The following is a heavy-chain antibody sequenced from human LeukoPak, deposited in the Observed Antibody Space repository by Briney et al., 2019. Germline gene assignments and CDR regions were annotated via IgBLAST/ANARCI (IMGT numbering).Heavy chain of an antibody. J-gene: IGHJ5*02. Sequence: SETLSLTCAVYGESFSGFHWSWIRQSPGKGLEWIGEINHSGSTDYNTSLKSRVTISVDTCKNQFSLKLSSVTAADTAVYYCARLRCGTCYPNWIDPWGQGTLVTVSS. CDR3: ARLRCGTCYPNWIDP. D-gene: IGHD2-15*01. CDR1: GESFSGFH. CDR2: INHSGST. V-gene: IGHV4-34*01.